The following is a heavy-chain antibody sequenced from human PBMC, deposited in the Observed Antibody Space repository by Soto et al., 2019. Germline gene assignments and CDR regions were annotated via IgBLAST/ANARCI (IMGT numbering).Heavy chain of an antibody. Sequence: ELQLVASGGGLVQPGGSLRLSCAASGFTVSNNYLRWVRQAPGKGLEWVSLIYSGGDTYYADSVKGRFTISRDNSKNTLYLQMNSLRAEDTAVYYCARDGTYNWVGGQGILVTVSP. CDR3: ARDGTYNWV. CDR2: IYSGGDT. CDR1: GFTVSNNY. V-gene: IGHV3-66*01. D-gene: IGHD1-1*01. J-gene: IGHJ4*02.